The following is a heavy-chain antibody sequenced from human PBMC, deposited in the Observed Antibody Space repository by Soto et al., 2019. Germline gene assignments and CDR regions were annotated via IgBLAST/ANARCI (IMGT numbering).Heavy chain of an antibody. J-gene: IGHJ4*02. CDR1: GLTSSSYS. V-gene: IGHV3-21*01. CDR3: ARDKGLSSSSPFDY. D-gene: IGHD6-6*01. Sequence: PGGSLRLSCAASGLTSSSYSMNWVRQAPGKGLEWVSSISSSSSYIYYADSVKGRFTISRDNAKNSLYLQMNSLRAEDTAVYYCARDKGLSSSSPFDYWGQGTLVTVSS. CDR2: ISSSSSYI.